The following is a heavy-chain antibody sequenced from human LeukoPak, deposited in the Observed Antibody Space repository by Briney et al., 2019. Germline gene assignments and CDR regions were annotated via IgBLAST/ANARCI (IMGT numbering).Heavy chain of an antibody. J-gene: IGHJ5*02. D-gene: IGHD1-7*01. V-gene: IGHV3-33*08. CDR2: IWYDGSNK. CDR1: GFTFSTYA. Sequence: GGSLRLSCAASGFTFSTYAMTWVRQAPGKGLEWVAVIWYDGSNKYYADSVKGRFTISRDNSKNTLYLQMNSLRAEDTAVYYCAREVELGWFDPWGQGTLVTVSS. CDR3: AREVELGWFDP.